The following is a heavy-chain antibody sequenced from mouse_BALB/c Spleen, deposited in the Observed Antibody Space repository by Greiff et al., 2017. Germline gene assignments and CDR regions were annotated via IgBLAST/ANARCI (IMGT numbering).Heavy chain of an antibody. D-gene: IGHD1-1*02. CDR1: GFTFSSFG. V-gene: IGHV5-17*02. Sequence: VQLKESGGGLVQPGGSRKLSCAASGFTFSSFGMHWVRQAPEKGLEWVAYISSGSSTIYYADTVKGRFTISRDNPKNTLFLQMTSLRSEDTAMYYCARSTIYWYFDVWGAGTTVTVSS. CDR3: ARSTIYWYFDV. J-gene: IGHJ1*01. CDR2: ISSGSSTI.